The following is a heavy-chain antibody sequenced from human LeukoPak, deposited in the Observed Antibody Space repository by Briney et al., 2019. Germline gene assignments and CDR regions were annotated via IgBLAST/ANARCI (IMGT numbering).Heavy chain of an antibody. CDR2: ISGSGSTT. Sequence: KTGGSLRLSCAASGFTFSTYGMSWVRQAPGKGPQWVSGISGSGSTTHYADSVKGRFTISRDNAKNSLYLQMNSLRAEDTAVYYCARDHGVGAVDAFDIWGQGTMVTVSS. CDR3: ARDHGVGAVDAFDI. J-gene: IGHJ3*02. V-gene: IGHV3-21*01. D-gene: IGHD1-26*01. CDR1: GFTFSTYG.